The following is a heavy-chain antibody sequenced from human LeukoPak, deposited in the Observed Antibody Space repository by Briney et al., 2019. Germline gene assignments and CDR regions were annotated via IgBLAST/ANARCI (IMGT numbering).Heavy chain of an antibody. CDR1: GFTFSSYG. J-gene: IGHJ4*02. CDR2: ISYDGSNK. V-gene: IGHV3-30*18. CDR3: AKEAITVLRYFDWLSPFDY. Sequence: GGSLRLSCAASGFTFSSYGMHWVRQAPGKGLEWVAVISYDGSNKYYADSVKGRFTISRDNSKNTLYLQMNSLRAEDTAVYYCAKEAITVLRYFDWLSPFDYWGQGTLVTVSS. D-gene: IGHD3-9*01.